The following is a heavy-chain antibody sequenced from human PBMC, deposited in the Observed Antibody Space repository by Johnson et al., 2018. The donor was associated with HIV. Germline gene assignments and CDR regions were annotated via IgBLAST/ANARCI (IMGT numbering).Heavy chain of an antibody. CDR1: GFTFSSYA. J-gene: IGHJ3*02. D-gene: IGHD6-19*01. CDR3: ARERVRRRQWLVRSDHDAFNI. Sequence: QVQLVESGGGVVQPGGSLRLSCAASGFTFSSYAMHWVRQAPGKGLAWVAVLSYDGSINYYTDSVKGRLTISRDNSKNTPFLQMNSRRVEDTAVYYCARERVRRRQWLVRSDHDAFNIWGQGTMVTVSS. V-gene: IGHV3-30*04. CDR2: LSYDGSIN.